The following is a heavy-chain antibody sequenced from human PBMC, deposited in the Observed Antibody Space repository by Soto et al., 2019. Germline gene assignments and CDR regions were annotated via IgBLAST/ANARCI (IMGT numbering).Heavy chain of an antibody. V-gene: IGHV4-31*03. CDR2: IYYSGST. D-gene: IGHD5-12*01. CDR3: ARGGWLRWGDAFDI. Sequence: QVQLQESGPGLVKPSQTLSLTCTVSGGSISSGGYYWSWIRQHPGKGLEWIGYIYYSGSTYYNPSLKSRVTISVATSKNQFSLKLSSVTAADTAVYYCARGGWLRWGDAFDIWGQGTMVTVSS. J-gene: IGHJ3*02. CDR1: GGSISSGGYY.